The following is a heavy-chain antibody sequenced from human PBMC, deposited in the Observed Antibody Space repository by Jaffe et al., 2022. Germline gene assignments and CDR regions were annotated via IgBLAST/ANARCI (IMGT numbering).Heavy chain of an antibody. CDR3: ARDYYGSGKVGNLGRWFDP. Sequence: QVQLQESGPGLVKPSETLSLTCTVSGGSISSYYWSWIRQPPGKGLEWIGYIYYSGSTNYNPSLKSRVTISVDTSKNQFSLKLSSVTAADTAVYYCARDYYGSGKVGNLGRWFDPWGQGTLVTVSS. CDR2: IYYSGST. CDR1: GGSISSYY. V-gene: IGHV4-59*01. J-gene: IGHJ5*02. D-gene: IGHD3-10*01.